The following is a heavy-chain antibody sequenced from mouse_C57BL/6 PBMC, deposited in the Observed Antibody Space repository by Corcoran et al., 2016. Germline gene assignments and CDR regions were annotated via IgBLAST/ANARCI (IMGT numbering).Heavy chain of an antibody. Sequence: QIQLVQSGPELKKPGETVKISCKASGYTFTTYGMSWVKQAPGKGLKWMGWINTYSGVPTYADDFKGRFAFSLETSASTAYLQINNLKNEDTATYFCARGWLEGFAYWGQGTLVTVSA. CDR3: ARGWLEGFAY. CDR1: GYTFTTYG. CDR2: INTYSGVP. V-gene: IGHV9-3*01. D-gene: IGHD1-1*02. J-gene: IGHJ3*01.